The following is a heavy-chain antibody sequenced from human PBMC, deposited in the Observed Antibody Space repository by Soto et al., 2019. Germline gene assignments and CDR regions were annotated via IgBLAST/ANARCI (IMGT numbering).Heavy chain of an antibody. Sequence: LSLTCTVSGGSISSGGYYWSWIRQHPGKGLEWIGYIYYSGSTYYNPSLKSRVTISVDTSKNQFSLKLSSVTAADTAVYYCARERGGYCSSTSCPASFDYWGQGTLVTVSS. J-gene: IGHJ4*02. CDR1: GGSISSGGYY. V-gene: IGHV4-31*03. CDR2: IYYSGST. D-gene: IGHD2-2*01. CDR3: ARERGGYCSSTSCPASFDY.